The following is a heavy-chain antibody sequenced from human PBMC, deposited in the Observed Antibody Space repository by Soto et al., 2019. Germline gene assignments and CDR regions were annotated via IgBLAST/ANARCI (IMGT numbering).Heavy chain of an antibody. Sequence: SETLSLTCTVSGGSISSYYWSWIRQPAGKELEWIGRIYTSGSTSYNPSLKSRVTMSVGTSKSQFSLRLSSVTAADTAVYYCARGLSRSFDYWGPGSLVTVSS. D-gene: IGHD3-10*01. V-gene: IGHV4-4*07. CDR1: GGSISSYY. CDR2: IYTSGST. J-gene: IGHJ4*02. CDR3: ARGLSRSFDY.